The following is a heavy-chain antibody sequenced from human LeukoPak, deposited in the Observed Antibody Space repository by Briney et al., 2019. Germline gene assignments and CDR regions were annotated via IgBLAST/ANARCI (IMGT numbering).Heavy chain of an antibody. CDR2: INPNSGGT. J-gene: IGHJ4*02. Sequence: ASVKVSCKASGYTFTGYYIHWVRQAPGQGLEWMGRINPNSGGTNYAQKFQGRVTMTRDTSISTAYMELSRLRSDDTAVYYCARDGRIAVAAYMPLGYWGQGTLVTVSS. CDR1: GYTFTGYY. CDR3: ARDGRIAVAAYMPLGY. D-gene: IGHD6-19*01. V-gene: IGHV1-2*06.